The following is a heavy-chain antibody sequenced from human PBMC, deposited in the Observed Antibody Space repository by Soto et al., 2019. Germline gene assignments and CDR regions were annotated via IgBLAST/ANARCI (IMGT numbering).Heavy chain of an antibody. CDR1: GGNFRSYA. J-gene: IGHJ4*02. D-gene: IGHD6-19*01. Sequence: VASVEVSCKASGGNFRSYAIGWVRQAPGQGLEWMGWITVNSGNTNYPQKFQGRVTMTTDTSTSTAYMELRSLTSDDTAVYYCGRGLGGGWYYFDYWGQGTLVTVSS. CDR2: ITVNSGNT. CDR3: GRGLGGGWYYFDY. V-gene: IGHV1-18*01.